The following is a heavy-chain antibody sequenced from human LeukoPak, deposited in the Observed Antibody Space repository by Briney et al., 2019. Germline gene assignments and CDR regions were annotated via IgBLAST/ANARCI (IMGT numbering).Heavy chain of an antibody. CDR2: IIPILGIA. D-gene: IGHD3-10*01. CDR3: ARDYYGSGSYYGDLDY. J-gene: IGHJ4*02. V-gene: IGHV1-69*04. Sequence: SVKVSCKASGGTFSSYAISWVRQAPGQGLEWMGRIIPILGIANYAQKFQGRVTITADKSTSTAYMELSSLRSDDTAVYYCARDYYGSGSYYGDLDYWGQGTLVTVSS. CDR1: GGTFSSYA.